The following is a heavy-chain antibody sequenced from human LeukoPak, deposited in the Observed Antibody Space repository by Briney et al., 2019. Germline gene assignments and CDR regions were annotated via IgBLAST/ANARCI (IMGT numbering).Heavy chain of an antibody. CDR1: GGSFSGYY. D-gene: IGHD3-9*01. Sequence: SETLSLTCAVYGGSFSGYYWSWIRQPPGKGLEWIGEINHSGSTNYNPSLKSRVTISVDTSKKQFSLKLSSVTAADTAVYYCARAPYLNTYYDILTGYYNLGHYYFDYWGQGTLVTVSS. J-gene: IGHJ4*02. CDR3: ARAPYLNTYYDILTGYYNLGHYYFDY. V-gene: IGHV4-34*01. CDR2: INHSGST.